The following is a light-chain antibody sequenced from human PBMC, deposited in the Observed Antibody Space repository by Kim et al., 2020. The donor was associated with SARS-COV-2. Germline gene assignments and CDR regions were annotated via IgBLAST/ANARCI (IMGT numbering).Light chain of an antibody. V-gene: IGLV2-14*03. J-gene: IGLJ2*01. CDR3: SSYTSSSTLVV. Sequence: QCFPLSCTGTSSDVGGCNYVSWYQQHPGKPPKLMMYDVSNRPSGVSNRFSGSKSGNTASLTISGLQAEDEADYYCSSYTSSSTLVVFGGGTQLTVL. CDR1: SSDVGGCNY. CDR2: DVS.